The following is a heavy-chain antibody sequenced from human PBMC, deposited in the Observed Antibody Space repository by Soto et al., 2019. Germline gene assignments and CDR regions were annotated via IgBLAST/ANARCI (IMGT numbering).Heavy chain of an antibody. D-gene: IGHD3-16*02. V-gene: IGHV4-39*01. Sequence: QLQLQESGPGLVKPSETLSLTCTVSGGSISSSSYYWGWIRQPPGKGLEWIGSIYYSGSTYYNQSHKSRDTISVDTSRNLFTLKVSSGTAADTAVYYCARLYYDYIWGSYPPYTFAYWGQGTMVAVSS. CDR1: GGSISSSSYY. J-gene: IGHJ4*02. CDR2: IYYSGST. CDR3: ARLYYDYIWGSYPPYTFAY.